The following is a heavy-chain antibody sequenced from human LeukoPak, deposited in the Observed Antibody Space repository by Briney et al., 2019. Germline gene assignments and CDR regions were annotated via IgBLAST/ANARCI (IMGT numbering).Heavy chain of an antibody. J-gene: IGHJ1*01. CDR2: IYYSGST. CDR1: GGSISSYY. CDR3: ARSPDIVVVPAAMPIFQL. V-gene: IGHV4-59*01. Sequence: SETLSLTCTVSGGSISSYYWSWIRQPPGKGLEWIGYIYYSGSTNYNPSLKSRVTISGDTSKNQFSLKLSSVTAADTAVYFCARSPDIVVVPAAMPIFQLWGQGTLVTVSS. D-gene: IGHD2-2*01.